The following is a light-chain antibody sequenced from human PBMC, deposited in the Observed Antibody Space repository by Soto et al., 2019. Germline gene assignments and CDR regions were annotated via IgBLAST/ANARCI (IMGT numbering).Light chain of an antibody. J-gene: IGKJ4*01. CDR2: GAS. Sequence: EIVMTQSPATLSVSPVERATLSCMASQSVTARYLAWYQQRRGQAPTLLIYGASVRAPGIPDRFSGSGSETNFTLTISSLQAEDVAVYYCQQYFATPPTFGGGTKVDIK. CDR1: QSVTARY. V-gene: IGKV3D-15*01. CDR3: QQYFATPPT.